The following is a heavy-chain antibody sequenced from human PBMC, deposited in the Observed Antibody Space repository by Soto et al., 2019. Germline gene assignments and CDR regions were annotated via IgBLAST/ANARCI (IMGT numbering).Heavy chain of an antibody. Sequence: QVQLVESGGGVVQPGRSLRLSCAASGFTFSSYGMHWVSQAPGKGLEWVAVISYDGSNKYYADSVKGRFTISRDNSKNTLYLQMNSLRAEDTAVYYCAKEYCTNGVCHRGGMDVW. D-gene: IGHD2-8*01. J-gene: IGHJ6*01. CDR3: AKEYCTNGVCHRGGMDV. CDR2: ISYDGSNK. V-gene: IGHV3-30*18. CDR1: GFTFSSYG.